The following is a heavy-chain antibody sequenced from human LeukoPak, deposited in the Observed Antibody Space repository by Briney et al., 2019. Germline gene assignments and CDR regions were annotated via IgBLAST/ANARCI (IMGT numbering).Heavy chain of an antibody. CDR2: INPSGGST. CDR3: ASGPSSVRGSGNFYLDY. V-gene: IGHV1-46*01. CDR1: GYTFTSYY. Sequence: GASVKVSCKASGYTFTSYYMHWVRQAPGQGLEWMGIINPSGGSTSYAQKFQGRVTMTRDTSISTAYMDLYRLRSDDTAVYYCASGPSSVRGSGNFYLDYWGQGTLVTVSS. J-gene: IGHJ4*02. D-gene: IGHD3-10*01.